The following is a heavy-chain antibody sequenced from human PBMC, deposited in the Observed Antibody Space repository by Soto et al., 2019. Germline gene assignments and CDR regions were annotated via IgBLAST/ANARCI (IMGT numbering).Heavy chain of an antibody. CDR2: IYYSGST. Sequence: SETLSLTCTVSGGSISSGGYYWSWIRQHPGKGLEWIGYIYYSGSTYYNPSLKSRVTISVDTSKNQFSLKLSSVTAADTAVYYFARDASNYDILTGYYKGGFDYWGQGTLVTVSS. V-gene: IGHV4-31*03. D-gene: IGHD3-9*01. J-gene: IGHJ4*02. CDR3: ARDASNYDILTGYYKGGFDY. CDR1: GGSISSGGYY.